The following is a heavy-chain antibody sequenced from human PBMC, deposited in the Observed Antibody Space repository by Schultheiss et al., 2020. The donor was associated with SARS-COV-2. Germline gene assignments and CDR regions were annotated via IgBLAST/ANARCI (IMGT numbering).Heavy chain of an antibody. Sequence: GGSLRLSCAASGFTFSSYEMNWVRQAPGKGLEWVSYISSSGSTIYYADSVKGRFTISRDNAKNSLYLQMNSLRAEDTAVYYCARDREADVVVPAAIVYYYYYMDVWGKGTTVTVSS. V-gene: IGHV3-48*03. CDR1: GFTFSSYE. J-gene: IGHJ6*03. CDR3: ARDREADVVVPAAIVYYYYYMDV. D-gene: IGHD2-2*02. CDR2: ISSSGSTI.